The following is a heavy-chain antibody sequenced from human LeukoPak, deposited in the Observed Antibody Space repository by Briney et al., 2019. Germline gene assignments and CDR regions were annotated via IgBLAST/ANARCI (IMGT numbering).Heavy chain of an antibody. CDR1: GGSFSGYY. J-gene: IGHJ6*03. V-gene: IGHV4-34*01. CDR3: ARLVYYDSSGYYYGDYYYYYMDV. D-gene: IGHD3-22*01. Sequence: PSETLSLTCAVYGGSFSGYYWSWIRQPPGKGLEWIGSIYYSGSTYYNPSLKSRVTISVDTSKNQFSLKLSSVTAADTAVYYCARLVYYDSSGYYYGDYYYYYMDVWGKGTTVTVSS. CDR2: IYYSGST.